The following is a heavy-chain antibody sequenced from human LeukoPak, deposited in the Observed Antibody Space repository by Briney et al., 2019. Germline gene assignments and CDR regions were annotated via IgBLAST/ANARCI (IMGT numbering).Heavy chain of an antibody. CDR3: ARSLEPSFANRDYYMDV. J-gene: IGHJ6*03. Sequence: ASVKVSCKASGYTFTSYGISWVRQAPGQGLEWMGWISAYNGNTNYAQKLQGRVTMTTDTSTSTAYMELRSLRSDDTAVYYCARSLEPSFANRDYYMDVWGRGTTVTVSS. V-gene: IGHV1-18*01. CDR1: GYTFTSYG. CDR2: ISAYNGNT. D-gene: IGHD1-14*01.